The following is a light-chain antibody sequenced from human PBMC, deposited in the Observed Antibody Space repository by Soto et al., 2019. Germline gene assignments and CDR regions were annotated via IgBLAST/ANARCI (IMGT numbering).Light chain of an antibody. V-gene: IGKV4-1*01. CDR2: WAS. CDR1: QSVLYSSNNKNY. CDR3: HQYYSLPWT. J-gene: IGKJ1*01. Sequence: DIVMTQSPDSLAVSLGERATINCKSSQSVLYSSNNKNYLAWYQQKPGQPPRLIIYWASTRESGVPDRFSGSGSGTDFSLTISSLQAEDVAVYYCHQYYSLPWTFGQGTRVEIK.